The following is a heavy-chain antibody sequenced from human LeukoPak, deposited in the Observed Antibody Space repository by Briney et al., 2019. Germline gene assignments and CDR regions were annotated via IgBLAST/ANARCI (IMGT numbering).Heavy chain of an antibody. Sequence: PGGSLRLSCAASGFTFSSYAMSWVRQAPGKGLEWVSAISGSGGSTYYADSVKGRFTISRDNSKNTLYLQMNSLGAEDTAVYYCANYYDSSGEYFQHWGQGTLVTVSS. CDR2: ISGSGGST. CDR3: ANYYDSSGEYFQH. D-gene: IGHD3-22*01. V-gene: IGHV3-23*01. CDR1: GFTFSSYA. J-gene: IGHJ1*01.